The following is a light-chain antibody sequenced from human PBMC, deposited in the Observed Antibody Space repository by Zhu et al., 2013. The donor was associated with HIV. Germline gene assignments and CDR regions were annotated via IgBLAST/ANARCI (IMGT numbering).Light chain of an antibody. J-gene: IGKJ2*01. CDR1: QSVSSSY. V-gene: IGKV3-20*01. Sequence: EIVLTQSPGTLSLSPGERATLSCRASQSVSSSYLAWYQQKPGQAPRLLIYGASSRATGIPDRFSGSGSGTDFTLTISRLEPEDSAVYYCHQYSSSPNTFGQGPS. CDR3: HQYSSSPNT. CDR2: GAS.